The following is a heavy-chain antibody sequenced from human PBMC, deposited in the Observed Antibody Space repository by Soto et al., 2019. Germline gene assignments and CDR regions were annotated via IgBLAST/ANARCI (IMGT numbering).Heavy chain of an antibody. CDR3: TKDQDGYNWYYFDY. CDR1: GFTFSSYS. Sequence: GGSLRLSCAASGFTFSSYSMNWVRQAPGKGLEWVSYISSSSSTIYYADSVKGRFTISGDNAKNPLYLQMNSLRDEDTAVYYCTKDQDGYNWYYFDYWGQGTLVTVSS. CDR2: ISSSSSTI. V-gene: IGHV3-48*02. J-gene: IGHJ4*02. D-gene: IGHD5-12*01.